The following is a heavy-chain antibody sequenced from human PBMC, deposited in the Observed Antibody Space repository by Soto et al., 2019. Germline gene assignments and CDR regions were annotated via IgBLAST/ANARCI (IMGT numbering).Heavy chain of an antibody. CDR3: ARHPVNPIYENMITMVRGVITIPPHYFYCMDV. Sequence: GESLKISCKGTGYSFTSYWISWVRQMPGKGLEWMGRIDPSDSYTNYSPSFQGHVTISADKSISTAYLQWSSLKASDTAMYYCARHPVNPIYENMITMVRGVITIPPHYFYCMDVLDQETTVTVSS. CDR1: GYSFTSYW. V-gene: IGHV5-10-1*01. CDR2: IDPSDSYT. D-gene: IGHD3-10*01. J-gene: IGHJ6*02.